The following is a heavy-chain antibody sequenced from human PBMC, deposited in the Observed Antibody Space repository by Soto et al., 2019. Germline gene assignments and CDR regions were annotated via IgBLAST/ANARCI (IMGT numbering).Heavy chain of an antibody. J-gene: IGHJ2*01. D-gene: IGHD6-19*01. CDR2: ISGDNGYT. CDR3: ARDRRRYSSGWYWYFDL. CDR1: DYTFTSYG. V-gene: IGHV1-18*01. Sequence: QVQLVQSGVEVKKPGASVKVSCKASDYTFTSYGISWVRQAPGEGLEWMGWISGDNGYTTYAQSFQGRVTMTRDTSTSTAYMELRSLRSDDTAVYYCARDRRRYSSGWYWYFDLWGRGTLVTVSS.